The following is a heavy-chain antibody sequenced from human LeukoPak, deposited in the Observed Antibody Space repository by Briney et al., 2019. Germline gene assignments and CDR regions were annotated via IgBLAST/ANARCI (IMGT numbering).Heavy chain of an antibody. Sequence: PSETLSLTCTVSGGSISSGDYYWSWIRQPPGKGLEWIGYIYYSGSTYYNPSLKSRVTISVDTSKNQFSLKLSSVTAADTAVYYCARGTYDILTGYQPAFDYWGQGTLVTVSS. V-gene: IGHV4-30-4*01. CDR2: IYYSGST. CDR3: ARGTYDILTGYQPAFDY. J-gene: IGHJ4*02. CDR1: GGSISSGDYY. D-gene: IGHD3-9*01.